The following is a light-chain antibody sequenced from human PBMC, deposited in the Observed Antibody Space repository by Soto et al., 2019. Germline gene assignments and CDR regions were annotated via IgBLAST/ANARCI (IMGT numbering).Light chain of an antibody. CDR3: SSYAGDKTYV. V-gene: IGLV2-14*01. CDR2: EVS. CDR1: SSDVGGYKY. Sequence: QSVLTQPASVSGSPGQSITIACTGTSSDVGGYKYVSWYQQHPGKAPKLMIYEVSNRPSGVSNRFSGSKSGNTASLTISGLQAEDEADYYCSSYAGDKTYVFGSGTKVTVL. J-gene: IGLJ1*01.